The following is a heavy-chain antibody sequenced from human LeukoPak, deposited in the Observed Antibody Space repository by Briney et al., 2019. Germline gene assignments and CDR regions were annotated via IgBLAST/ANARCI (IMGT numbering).Heavy chain of an antibody. J-gene: IGHJ4*02. V-gene: IGHV3-43*02. CDR2: ISGDVGTT. CDR1: GTTFEDYA. D-gene: IGHD6-19*01. CDR3: AKDRGASGWGAFDY. Sequence: RGSLRLSCAASGTTFEDYAMHWGRQAPRKGLEWVSFISGDVGTTYYADSVKGRFTISRDNSKTSLYLQMNSLRTEDTALYYCAKDRGASGWGAFDYWGQGTLVTVSS.